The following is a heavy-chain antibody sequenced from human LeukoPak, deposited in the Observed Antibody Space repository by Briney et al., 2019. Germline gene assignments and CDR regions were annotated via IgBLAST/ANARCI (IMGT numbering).Heavy chain of an antibody. Sequence: GGSLRLSCAASGLTFSSYAMHWVRQAPGKGLEWVALISYDGSNKYFADSVKGRFTISRDNSKNTLYLQMNSLRAEDTAVYYCARASGQLVKSDFDYWGQGTLVTVSS. D-gene: IGHD6-13*01. V-gene: IGHV3-30*04. CDR1: GLTFSSYA. CDR3: ARASGQLVKSDFDY. J-gene: IGHJ4*02. CDR2: ISYDGSNK.